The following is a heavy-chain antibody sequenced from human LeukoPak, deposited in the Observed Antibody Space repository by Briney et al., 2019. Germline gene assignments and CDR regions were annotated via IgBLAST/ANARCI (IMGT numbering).Heavy chain of an antibody. D-gene: IGHD6-13*01. V-gene: IGHV4-39*01. J-gene: IGHJ5*02. Sequence: PSEALSLTCTVSGGSISSSSYYWGWIRQPPGKGLEWSGSIYYGGSTYDNPSLSSRVTISVDTSKNEFSLNLSSVTAADTAVYYCARQNYGYSSSWVWFDPRGQGTLVTVSS. CDR1: GGSISSSSYY. CDR2: IYYGGST. CDR3: ARQNYGYSSSWVWFDP.